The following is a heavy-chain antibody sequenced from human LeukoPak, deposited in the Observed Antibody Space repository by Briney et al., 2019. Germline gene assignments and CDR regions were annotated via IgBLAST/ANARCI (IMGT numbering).Heavy chain of an antibody. CDR2: ISSNGGST. V-gene: IGHV3-64D*09. Sequence: PGGSLRLSCSASGFTFSSYAMHWVRQAPGKGLEYVSAISSNGGSTYYADSVKGRFTISRDNSKNTLYLQMSSLRAEDTAVYYCVKAYPPPLYYYDSSGYFDYWGQGTLVTASS. CDR3: VKAYPPPLYYYDSSGYFDY. CDR1: GFTFSSYA. D-gene: IGHD3-22*01. J-gene: IGHJ4*02.